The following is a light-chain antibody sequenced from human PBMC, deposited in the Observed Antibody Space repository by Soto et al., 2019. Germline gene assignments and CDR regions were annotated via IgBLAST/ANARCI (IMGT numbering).Light chain of an antibody. J-gene: IGLJ1*01. Sequence: QSVLTQPPSVSGAQGQRVTISCTGSSSNIGAGYDVHWYQQLPGTAPKLLIYGNSNRPSGVPDRFSGSKSGTSASLAITGLQAEDEADYYCQSYDSSLSGWRVFGTGTKVTVL. CDR3: QSYDSSLSGWRV. CDR1: SSNIGAGYD. CDR2: GNS. V-gene: IGLV1-40*01.